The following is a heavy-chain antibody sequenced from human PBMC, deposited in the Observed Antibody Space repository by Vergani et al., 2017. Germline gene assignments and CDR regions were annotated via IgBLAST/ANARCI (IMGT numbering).Heavy chain of an antibody. J-gene: IGHJ4*02. CDR1: GYTFTSYY. CDR3: ARGSSSRGRIDY. D-gene: IGHD2-2*01. Sequence: QVQLVQSGAEVKKPGASVKVSCKASGYTFTSYYMHWVRQATGQGLEWMGWMNPNSGNTGYAQKFQGRVTMTTDTSTSTAYMELRSLRSDDTAVYYCARGSSSRGRIDYWGQGTLVTVSS. CDR2: MNPNSGNT. V-gene: IGHV1-8*02.